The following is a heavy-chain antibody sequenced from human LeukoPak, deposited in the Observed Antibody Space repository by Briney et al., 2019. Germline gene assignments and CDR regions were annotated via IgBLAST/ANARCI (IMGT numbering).Heavy chain of an antibody. D-gene: IGHD3-10*01. Sequence: SETLSLTCTVSGAPVNFYYLSWIRHSAEKGLEWIGRIYTRGKTNYNPSLKSRVTLSVDTSRNQFSLMLSSVTAADTAVYYCAKESRLGGASGSHHFDYWGQGVLVTVSS. CDR2: IYTRGKT. CDR3: AKESRLGGASGSHHFDY. J-gene: IGHJ4*02. CDR1: GAPVNFYY. V-gene: IGHV4-4*07.